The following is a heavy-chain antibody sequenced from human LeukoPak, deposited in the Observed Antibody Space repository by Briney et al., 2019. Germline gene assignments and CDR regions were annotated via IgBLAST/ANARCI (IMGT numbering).Heavy chain of an antibody. Sequence: SETLSLTCTVSGGSISSGSYFWTWIRQPAGKGLEWIGRIHTSGSTNYNPSLKSRVTISVDTSKNQFSLKLSSVTAADTAVYYCASPEFGYWGQGTLVTVSS. J-gene: IGHJ4*02. V-gene: IGHV4-61*02. CDR1: GGSISSGSYF. CDR3: ASPEFGY. D-gene: IGHD3-10*01. CDR2: IHTSGST.